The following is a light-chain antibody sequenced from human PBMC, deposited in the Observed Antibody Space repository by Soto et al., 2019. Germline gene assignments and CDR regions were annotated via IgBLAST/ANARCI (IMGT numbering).Light chain of an antibody. CDR3: ASWDDNLNGGV. V-gene: IGLV1-44*01. J-gene: IGLJ3*02. CDR1: SSNIGTYT. CDR2: TDY. Sequence: QSALTQPPSASGSPGQSVTISCTGTSSNIGTYTVNWYQQLPGTAPKLLIYTDYQRPSGVPDRFSGSKSGTSASLAINGLHSEDEADYYCASWDDNLNGGVFGGGTKLTVL.